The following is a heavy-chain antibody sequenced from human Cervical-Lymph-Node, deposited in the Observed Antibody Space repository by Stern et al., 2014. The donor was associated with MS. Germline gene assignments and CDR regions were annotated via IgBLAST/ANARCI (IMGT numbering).Heavy chain of an antibody. D-gene: IGHD2-2*01. CDR1: GFTFSSYA. Sequence: EVQLVESGGGLVQPGGSLRLSCAASGFTFSSYAMSWVRQAPGKGLEWVSAISGSGGSTYYADSVKGRFTISRDNSKNTLYLQMNSLRAEDTAVYYCAKSPRRQKSWDIVVVPAAVYFDYWGQGTLVTVSS. CDR2: ISGSGGST. CDR3: AKSPRRQKSWDIVVVPAAVYFDY. V-gene: IGHV3-23*04. J-gene: IGHJ4*02.